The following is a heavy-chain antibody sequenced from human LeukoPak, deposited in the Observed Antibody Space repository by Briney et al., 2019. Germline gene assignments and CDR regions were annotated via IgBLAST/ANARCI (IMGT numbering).Heavy chain of an antibody. J-gene: IGHJ4*02. V-gene: IGHV3-30*03. CDR3: AREGSSGYYPY. CDR2: ISYDGSEK. D-gene: IGHD3-22*01. Sequence: GGSLRLSCAASGFTFRSYWMRWVRQAPGKGLEWLAVISYDGSEKHYADPVKGRFTISRDNSKNTVYLQMNSLRDEDTAVYYCAREGSSGYYPYWGQGILVTVSS. CDR1: GFTFRSYW.